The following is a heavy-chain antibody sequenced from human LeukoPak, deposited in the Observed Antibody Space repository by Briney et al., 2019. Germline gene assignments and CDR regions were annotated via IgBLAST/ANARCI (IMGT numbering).Heavy chain of an antibody. J-gene: IGHJ4*02. Sequence: ASVKVSCKASGYTFTSYAMHWVRQAPGQRLEWMGWINAGNGNTKYSQKFQGRVTITRDTSASTAYMELSSLRSEDTAVYYCARDSLAARPMDCWGQGTLVTVSS. CDR3: ARDSLAARPMDC. D-gene: IGHD6-6*01. CDR2: INAGNGNT. V-gene: IGHV1-3*01. CDR1: GYTFTSYA.